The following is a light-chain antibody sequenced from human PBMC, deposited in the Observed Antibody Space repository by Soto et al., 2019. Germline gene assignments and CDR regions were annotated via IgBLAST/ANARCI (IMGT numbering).Light chain of an antibody. CDR2: GAS. V-gene: IGKV3-15*01. J-gene: IGKJ1*01. CDR3: QQYDKWPPWT. Sequence: EMVLTQSRGTLSLSPLETAARSCRASQSVSNNLAWYQQRPGQAPRLLIYGASTRATGLPARFSGSGSGTEFTITSHTLQSEDFAVYFYQQYDKWPPWTFRQGTKVDI. CDR1: QSVSNN.